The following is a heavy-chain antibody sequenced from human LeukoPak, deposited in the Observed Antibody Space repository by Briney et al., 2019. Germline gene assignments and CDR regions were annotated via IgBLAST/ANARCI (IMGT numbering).Heavy chain of an antibody. CDR2: IYSAGTT. CDR1: GFAVNSNY. D-gene: IGHD3-3*01. J-gene: IGHJ4*02. CDR3: AGGVLPYYFDY. V-gene: IGHV3-66*01. Sequence: GGSLRLSCAASGFAVNSNYMSWVRQAPGKGLEWVSVIYSAGTTFYADSVKGRLSISRDNSKNTLYLHMDSLRVEDTAVYYCAGGVLPYYFDYWGQGTLVT.